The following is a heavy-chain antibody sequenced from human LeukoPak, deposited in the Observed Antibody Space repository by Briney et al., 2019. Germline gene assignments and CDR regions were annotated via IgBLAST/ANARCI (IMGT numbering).Heavy chain of an antibody. CDR2: ISAYNGNT. V-gene: IGHV1-18*01. D-gene: IGHD3-22*01. CDR1: GYTFTSYG. Sequence: ASVKVSCKASGYTFTSYGVSRVRQAPGQGLEWMGWISAYNGNTNYAQKLQGRVTMTTDTSTSTAYMELRSLRSDDTAVYYCATYYDSSGSLRGYDYWGQGTLVTVSS. CDR3: ATYYDSSGSLRGYDY. J-gene: IGHJ4*02.